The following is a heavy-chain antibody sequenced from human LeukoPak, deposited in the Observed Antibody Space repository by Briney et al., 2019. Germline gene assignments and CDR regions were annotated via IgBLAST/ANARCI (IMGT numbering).Heavy chain of an antibody. D-gene: IGHD3-16*02. CDR2: ISGSGGGT. J-gene: IGHJ4*02. CDR3: AKDRATMITFGGVIVYYFDY. Sequence: GGSLRLSCAASGFTFSSYAMSWVRQAPGEGLGWVSAISGSGGGTYYADSVKGRFTISRDNSKNTLYLQMNSLRAEDTAVYYCAKDRATMITFGGVIVYYFDYWGQGTLVTVSS. V-gene: IGHV3-23*01. CDR1: GFTFSSYA.